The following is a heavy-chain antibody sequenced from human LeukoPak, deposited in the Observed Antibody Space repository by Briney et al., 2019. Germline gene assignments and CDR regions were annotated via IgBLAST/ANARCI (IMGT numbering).Heavy chain of an antibody. J-gene: IGHJ6*02. CDR3: ARDKNDFWGGSPSDYFYGMDV. V-gene: IGHV1-18*01. D-gene: IGHD3-3*01. Sequence: ASVKVSCKASGYTFANYGFNWVRQAPGQGLEWMGWISPHNGNTNYEQNLQGRVTMTTDTFTSTAYMELRSLRSDDTAVYYCARDKNDFWGGSPSDYFYGMDVWGQGTTVTVSS. CDR1: GYTFANYG. CDR2: ISPHNGNT.